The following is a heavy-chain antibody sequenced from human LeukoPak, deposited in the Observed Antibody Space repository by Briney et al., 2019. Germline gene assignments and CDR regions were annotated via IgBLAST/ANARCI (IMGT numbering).Heavy chain of an antibody. CDR1: GGSISSYY. V-gene: IGHV4-4*09. Sequence: SETRSLTCTVSGGSISSYYWSWIRQPPGKGLEWIGYIYTSGSTNYNPSLKSRVTISVDTSKNQFSLKLSSVTAADTAVYYCARTGTTDWFDPWGQGTLVTVSS. CDR3: ARTGTTDWFDP. CDR2: IYTSGST. D-gene: IGHD1-7*01. J-gene: IGHJ5*02.